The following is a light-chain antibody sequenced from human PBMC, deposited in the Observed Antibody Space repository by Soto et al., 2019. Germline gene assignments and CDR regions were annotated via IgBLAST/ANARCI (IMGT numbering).Light chain of an antibody. Sequence: VFKQSPGTLSLSPGERVTLSCRASQSVSNNYLAWYQQKPGQAPRLLIYGASTRATGIPARFSGSGSETDFTLTISSLQPEDFTTYSCQQTYSITWTFGQGTKVDIK. CDR3: QQTYSITWT. J-gene: IGKJ1*01. CDR2: GAS. V-gene: IGKV3-20*01. CDR1: QSVSNNY.